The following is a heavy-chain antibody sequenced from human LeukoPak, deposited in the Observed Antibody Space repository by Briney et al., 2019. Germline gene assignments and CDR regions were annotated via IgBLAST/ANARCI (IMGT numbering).Heavy chain of an antibody. CDR1: GGSMSNSTYY. D-gene: IGHD4-23*01. V-gene: IGHV4-39*01. J-gene: IGHJ4*02. Sequence: SETLSLTCTVSGGSMSNSTYYWGWIRQPPGKGLEWIGTISDSGNTYSSPSLRSRVTISVDTSKNQFSLRLTSVTAADTAVYYCARQGDGGRAYDHWGQGTLVTVSS. CDR3: ARQGDGGRAYDH. CDR2: ISDSGNT.